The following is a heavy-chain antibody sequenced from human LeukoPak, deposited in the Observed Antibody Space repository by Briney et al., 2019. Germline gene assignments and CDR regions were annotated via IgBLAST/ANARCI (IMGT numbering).Heavy chain of an antibody. CDR3: ARDLYYYDSSGYGMDV. D-gene: IGHD3-22*01. CDR1: GFTFSSYS. CDR2: ISSSSSYI. Sequence: GGSLRLSCAASGFTFSSYSMNWVRQAPGKGLEWVSSISSSSSYIYYADSVKGRFTISRDNAKNSLYLQMNSLRAEDTAVYYCARDLYYYDSSGYGMDVWGQGTTVTVSS. V-gene: IGHV3-21*01. J-gene: IGHJ6*02.